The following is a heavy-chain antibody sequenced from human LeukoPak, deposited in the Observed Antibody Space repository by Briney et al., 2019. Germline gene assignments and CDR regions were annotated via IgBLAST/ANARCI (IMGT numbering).Heavy chain of an antibody. CDR3: ARPTGQWLVHDAFDI. CDR1: GYTFTSYA. D-gene: IGHD6-19*01. Sequence: ASVKVSCKASGYTFTSYAMHWVRQAPGQRLEWMGWINTNTGNPTYAQGFTGRFVFSLGTSVSTAYLQISSLKAEDTAVYYCARPTGQWLVHDAFDIWGQGQWSPSLQ. V-gene: IGHV7-4-1*02. J-gene: IGHJ3*02. CDR2: INTNTGNP.